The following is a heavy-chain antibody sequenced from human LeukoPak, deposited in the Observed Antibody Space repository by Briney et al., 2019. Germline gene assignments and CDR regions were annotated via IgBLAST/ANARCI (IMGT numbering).Heavy chain of an antibody. CDR1: GYTFTSYY. Sequence: ASVKVSCKASGYTFTSYYMHGVRQAPGQGLEWMGIINPSGGSTSYAQKFQGRVPMTRDTSTSTVYMEQRSLRYEETAVYYCATNDVTDFWGQGAMVTVSS. CDR2: INPSGGST. D-gene: IGHD2-8*01. V-gene: IGHV1-46*01. J-gene: IGHJ4*02. CDR3: ATNDVTDF.